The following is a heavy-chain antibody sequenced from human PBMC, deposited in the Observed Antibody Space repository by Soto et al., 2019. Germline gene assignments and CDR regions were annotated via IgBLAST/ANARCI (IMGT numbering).Heavy chain of an antibody. CDR3: AKDLGYCISTSCYGLVDY. J-gene: IGHJ4*02. V-gene: IGHV3-30*18. D-gene: IGHD2-2*01. CDR1: GFTFSSYG. CDR2: ISYDGSNK. Sequence: GGSLRLSCAASGFTFSSYGMHWVRQAPGKGLEWVAVISYDGSNKYYADSVKGRFTISRDNSKNTLYLQMNSLRAEDTAVYYCAKDLGYCISTSCYGLVDYWGQGTLVTVSS.